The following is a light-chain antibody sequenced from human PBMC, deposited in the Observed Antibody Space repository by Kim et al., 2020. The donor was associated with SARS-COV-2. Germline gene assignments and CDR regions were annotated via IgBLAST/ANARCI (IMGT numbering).Light chain of an antibody. Sequence: SPGDRATLSCRASQSVRGHSLGWYRQTPGQAPSLLIYDASTRATGIPDMFTGSGSGTDFTLTISRLEPEDFAVYYCQQYGYSPWTFGQGTKVEIK. CDR1: QSVRGHS. CDR2: DAS. CDR3: QQYGYSPWT. V-gene: IGKV3-20*01. J-gene: IGKJ1*01.